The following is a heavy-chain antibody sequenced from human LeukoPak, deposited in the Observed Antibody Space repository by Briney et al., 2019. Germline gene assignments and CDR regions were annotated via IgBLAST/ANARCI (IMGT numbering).Heavy chain of an antibody. D-gene: IGHD6-19*01. CDR1: GFTVSSNY. CDR2: ISGSGGST. CDR3: AKDNGIWQWLVPAPASNWFDP. Sequence: GGSLRLSCAASGFTVSSNYMSWVRQAPGKGLEWVSAISGSGGSTYYADSVKGRFTISRDNSKNTLYLQMNSLRAEDTAVYYCAKDNGIWQWLVPAPASNWFDPWGQGTLVTVSS. J-gene: IGHJ5*02. V-gene: IGHV3-23*01.